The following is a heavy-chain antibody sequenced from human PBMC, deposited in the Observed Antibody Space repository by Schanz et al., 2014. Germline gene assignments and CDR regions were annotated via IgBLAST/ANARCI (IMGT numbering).Heavy chain of an antibody. CDR1: GFNFYTSA. CDR3: ARFLARYQYYGVDV. CDR2: ISGSSIHK. Sequence: EVQLLESGGGLVQPGGSLRLSCVASGFNFYTSAMTWVRQAPGKGLEWVSHISGSSIHKNYADSVKGRFSISRDNGETSVYLQINSLRVEDTAVYYCARFLARYQYYGVDVWGQGTTVIVSS. D-gene: IGHD3-3*01. V-gene: IGHV3-48*04. J-gene: IGHJ6*02.